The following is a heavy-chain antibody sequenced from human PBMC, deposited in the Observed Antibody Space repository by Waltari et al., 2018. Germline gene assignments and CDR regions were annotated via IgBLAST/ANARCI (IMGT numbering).Heavy chain of an antibody. CDR2: FYPRDSDA. D-gene: IGHD6-6*01. J-gene: IGHJ4*02. CDR3: ARHVASSRWSHFDY. Sequence: EVLLAQSGPEVKQPGESLRNSCQGPRYSFGNYRIGWVRRMPGKGLEWMGIFYPRDSDARYSPSFQGQVTLSADKSISTAYLQWSSLKASDTAIYFCARHVASSRWSHFDYWGQGTLVTVSS. V-gene: IGHV5-51*01. CDR1: RYSFGNYR.